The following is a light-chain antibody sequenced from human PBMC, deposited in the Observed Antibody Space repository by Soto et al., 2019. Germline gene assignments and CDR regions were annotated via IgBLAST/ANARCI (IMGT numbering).Light chain of an antibody. CDR1: KLGNKY. Sequence: SYELTQPPSVSVSPGQTASITCSGDKLGNKYASWYQQKSGQSPVLVIYQDTKRPSGIPERFSGSNSGNTGTLTISGTQAMDEADYYCQTWDSSTVVFGGGTKVTVL. CDR2: QDT. CDR3: QTWDSSTVV. J-gene: IGLJ2*01. V-gene: IGLV3-1*01.